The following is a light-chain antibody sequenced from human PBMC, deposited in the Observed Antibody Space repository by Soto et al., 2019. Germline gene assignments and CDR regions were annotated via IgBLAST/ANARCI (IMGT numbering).Light chain of an antibody. CDR2: EVT. CDR1: SIDIGGYNY. J-gene: IGLJ1*01. Sequence: QSALTQPASVSGSPGQSITISCTGTSIDIGGYNYVSWYQQHPGKAPKLMISEVTNRPSGVSNRFSGSKSGNTASLTISGLQTEDEADYYCCSYTNTSTPFVFGTGTKVTVL. CDR3: CSYTNTSTPFV. V-gene: IGLV2-14*01.